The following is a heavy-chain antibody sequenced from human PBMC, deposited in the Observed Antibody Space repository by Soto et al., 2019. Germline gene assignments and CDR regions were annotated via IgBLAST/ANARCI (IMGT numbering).Heavy chain of an antibody. J-gene: IGHJ5*02. CDR2: ISAYNGNT. CDR1: GYTFTSYG. CDR3: ARDQVPAALLGWFDP. Sequence: GASVQVSCKASGYTFTSYGISWVRQAPGQGLEWMGWISAYNGNTNYAQKLQGRVTMTTDTSTSTAYMELRSLRSDDTAVYYCARDQVPAALLGWFDPWGQGTLVTVSS. V-gene: IGHV1-18*01. D-gene: IGHD2-2*01.